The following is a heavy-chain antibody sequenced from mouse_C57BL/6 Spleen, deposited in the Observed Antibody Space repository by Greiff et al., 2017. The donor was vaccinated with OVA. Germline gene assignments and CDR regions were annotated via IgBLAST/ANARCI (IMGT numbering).Heavy chain of an antibody. Sequence: EVQLQQSGPELVKPGASVKISCKASGYTFTDYYMNWVKQSHGKSLEWIGDINPNNGGTSYNQKFKGKATLTVDKSSSTAYMELRSLTSEDSAVYYCARDGYDVGYAMDDWGQGTSVTVSS. V-gene: IGHV1-26*01. CDR3: ARDGYDVGYAMDD. D-gene: IGHD2-2*01. CDR2: INPNNGGT. J-gene: IGHJ4*01. CDR1: GYTFTDYY.